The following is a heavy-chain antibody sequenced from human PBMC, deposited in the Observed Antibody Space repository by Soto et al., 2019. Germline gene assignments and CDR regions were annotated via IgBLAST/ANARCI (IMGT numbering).Heavy chain of an antibody. CDR1: EFSFSNAW. CDR2: IKSKTDGGTT. Sequence: PGGSVGLCSAASEFSFSNAWMWWVRQAPEKGLEWVGRIKSKTDGGTTDYAAPVKGRFTISRDDSKNTLYLQMNSLKTEDTAVYYCATAAVAEISPRSPSSTDVWGQGTMVTLSS. V-gene: IGHV3-15*01. CDR3: ATAAVAEISPRSPSSTDV. D-gene: IGHD6-19*01. J-gene: IGHJ6*02.